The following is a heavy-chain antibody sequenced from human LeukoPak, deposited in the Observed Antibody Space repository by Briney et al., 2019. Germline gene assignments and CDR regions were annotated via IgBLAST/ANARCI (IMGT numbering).Heavy chain of an antibody. D-gene: IGHD1-1*01. CDR2: IRSKAYGETA. V-gene: IGHV3-49*03. J-gene: IGHJ4*02. CDR1: GFTFGDYA. Sequence: PGGSLRLSCTASGFTFGDYAMSWIRQAPGKGLEWVGFIRSKAYGETADYAASVKGRFTISRDDSKAIAYLQMNSLKTEDTAVYHCTRDRGAYNLYDYWGQGTLVTVS. CDR3: TRDRGAYNLYDY.